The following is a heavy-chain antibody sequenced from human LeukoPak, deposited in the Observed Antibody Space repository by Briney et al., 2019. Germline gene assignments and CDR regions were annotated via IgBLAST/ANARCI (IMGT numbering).Heavy chain of an antibody. Sequence: LETLSLTCTVSGGSISSYYWSWIRQPPGKGLEWIGYIYYSGSTNYNPSLKSRVTISVDTSKNQFSLKLSSVTAADTAVYYCARYAYYDILTGYRYFDYWGQGTLVTVSS. CDR3: ARYAYYDILTGYRYFDY. CDR1: GGSISSYY. D-gene: IGHD3-9*01. J-gene: IGHJ4*02. CDR2: IYYSGST. V-gene: IGHV4-59*01.